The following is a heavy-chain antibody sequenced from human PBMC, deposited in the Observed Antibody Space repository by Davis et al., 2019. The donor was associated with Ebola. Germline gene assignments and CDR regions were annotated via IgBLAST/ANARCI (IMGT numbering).Heavy chain of an antibody. V-gene: IGHV3-23*01. CDR1: GFTFNSYA. D-gene: IGHD4-17*01. Sequence: PGGSLRLSCAASGFTFNSYAMTWVRQAPGKGLVWVSGISGSGGSSYYADSVKGRFTFSRDNSKNTLYLQMNSLRAEDTAVYYCAKGSLYGSRSITAGMDVWGQGTTVTVSS. J-gene: IGHJ6*02. CDR3: AKGSLYGSRSITAGMDV. CDR2: ISGSGGSS.